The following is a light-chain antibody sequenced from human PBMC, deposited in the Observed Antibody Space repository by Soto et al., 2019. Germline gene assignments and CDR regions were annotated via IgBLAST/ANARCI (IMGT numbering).Light chain of an antibody. J-gene: IGKJ4*01. CDR2: DAS. V-gene: IGKV3-11*01. Sequence: EIVLTQSPATLSLSPGERATLSCRASQSVSRYLAWYQQKPGQAPRLLIYDASNRATGIPARFSGSGSGTDFTLTISSLEAEDFAVYYCQQRSGRGTFGGGTKVEIK. CDR3: QQRSGRGT. CDR1: QSVSRY.